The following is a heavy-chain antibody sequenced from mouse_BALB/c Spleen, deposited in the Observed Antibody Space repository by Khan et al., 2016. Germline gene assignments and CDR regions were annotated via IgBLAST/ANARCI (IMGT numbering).Heavy chain of an antibody. J-gene: IGHJ4*01. Sequence: VQLQQSGAELVKPGASVKLSCTASGFNIKDTYMHWVKQRPEQGLEWIGRIDPANGNTKYDPKFQGKATITADTSSNTAYLQLSSLTSEDTAVYYCDYYGSSYARDYWGQGTSVTVSS. CDR3: DYYGSSYARDY. V-gene: IGHV14-3*02. CDR1: GFNIKDTY. CDR2: IDPANGNT. D-gene: IGHD1-1*01.